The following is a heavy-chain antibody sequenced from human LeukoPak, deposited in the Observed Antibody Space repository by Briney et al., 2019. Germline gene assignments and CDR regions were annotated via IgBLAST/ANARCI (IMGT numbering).Heavy chain of an antibody. Sequence: SQTLSLTCAISGDSVSSNSAAGNWIKQSPSIGLEWLGRTYFRSKWYNDYAVSVKSRITITPDTSKNQFSLQLNSVTPEDTAVYYCARDHSGYEENNWFDPWGQGTLVTVSS. CDR2: TYFRSKWYN. CDR1: GDSVSSNSAA. J-gene: IGHJ5*02. D-gene: IGHD5-12*01. CDR3: ARDHSGYEENNWFDP. V-gene: IGHV6-1*01.